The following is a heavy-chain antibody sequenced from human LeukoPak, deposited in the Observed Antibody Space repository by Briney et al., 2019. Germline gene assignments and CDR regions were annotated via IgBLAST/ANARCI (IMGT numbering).Heavy chain of an antibody. Sequence: GGSLRLSCAASGFTFSSYWMSWVRQAPGKGLEWVANIKQDGSEKYYVDSVKGRFTISRDNAKNSLYLQMNSLRAEDTAVYYCTTDSELTTIFGVVIVFDYWGQGTLVTVSS. D-gene: IGHD3-3*01. V-gene: IGHV3-7*01. CDR2: IKQDGSEK. CDR1: GFTFSSYW. CDR3: TTDSELTTIFGVVIVFDY. J-gene: IGHJ4*02.